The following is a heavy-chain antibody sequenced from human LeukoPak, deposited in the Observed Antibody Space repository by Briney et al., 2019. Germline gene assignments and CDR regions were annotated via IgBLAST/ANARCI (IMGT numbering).Heavy chain of an antibody. V-gene: IGHV4-4*07. CDR1: GGSISSYY. CDR3: ARRKDAFDI. J-gene: IGHJ3*02. Sequence: SETLSLTCTVSGGSISSYYWSWIRQPAGKGLEWIGRIYTSGSTNYNPSLQSRVTISVEKSKNQFALKLSSVTAAETAVYYCARRKDAFDIWGQGRMVTVSS. CDR2: IYTSGST.